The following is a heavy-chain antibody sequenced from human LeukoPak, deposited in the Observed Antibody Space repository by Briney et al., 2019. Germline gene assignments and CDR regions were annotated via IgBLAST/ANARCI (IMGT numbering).Heavy chain of an antibody. V-gene: IGHV4-31*03. D-gene: IGHD4-23*01. J-gene: IGHJ4*02. CDR3: ARHYGGNSFDY. CDR1: GVSISSGGYY. CDR2: IYYSGST. Sequence: PSETLSLTCTVSGVSISSGGYYWSWIRQHPGKGLEWIGYIYYSGSTYYTPSLKSRVTISVDTSKNQFSLKLSSVTAADTAVYYCARHYGGNSFDYWGQGTLVTVSS.